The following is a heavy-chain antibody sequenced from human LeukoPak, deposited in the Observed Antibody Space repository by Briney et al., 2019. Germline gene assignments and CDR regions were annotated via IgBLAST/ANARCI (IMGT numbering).Heavy chain of an antibody. V-gene: IGHV4-34*01. CDR1: GGSFSGYY. D-gene: IGHD3-3*01. Sequence: SETLSLTCAVYGGSFSGYYWSWIRQPPGKGLEWIGEINHSGSTNYNPSLKSRVTISVDTSKNQFSLKLSSVTAADTAVYYCARGKGATIFGVVIKYYFDYWGQGTLVTVSS. J-gene: IGHJ4*02. CDR3: ARGKGATIFGVVIKYYFDY. CDR2: INHSGST.